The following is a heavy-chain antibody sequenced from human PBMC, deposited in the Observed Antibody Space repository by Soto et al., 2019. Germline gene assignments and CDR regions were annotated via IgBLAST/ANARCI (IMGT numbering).Heavy chain of an antibody. CDR3: ARSVRGVIGFDP. D-gene: IGHD3-10*01. Sequence: ASVKVSCKASGGTFSSYAISWVRQAPGQGLEWMGGIIPIFGTANYAQKFQGRVTITADESTSTAYMELSSLRSEDTAVYYCARSVRGVIGFDPRGQGTLVTVSS. V-gene: IGHV1-69*13. CDR2: IIPIFGTA. CDR1: GGTFSSYA. J-gene: IGHJ5*02.